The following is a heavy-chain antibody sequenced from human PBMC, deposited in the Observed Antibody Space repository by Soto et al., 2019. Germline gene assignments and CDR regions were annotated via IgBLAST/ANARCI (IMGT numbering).Heavy chain of an antibody. J-gene: IGHJ5*02. V-gene: IGHV4-39*01. CDR3: ARRRQYYDILTGLGWDWFDP. CDR1: GGSISSSSYY. D-gene: IGHD3-9*01. CDR2: IYYSGST. Sequence: SETLSLTCTVPGGSISSSSYYWGWIRQPPGKGLEWIGSIYYSGSTYYNPSLKSRVTISVDTSKNQFSLKLSSVTAADTAVYYCARRRQYYDILTGLGWDWFDPWGQGTLVTVSS.